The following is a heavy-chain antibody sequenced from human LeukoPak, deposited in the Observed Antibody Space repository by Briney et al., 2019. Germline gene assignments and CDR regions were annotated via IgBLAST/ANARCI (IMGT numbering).Heavy chain of an antibody. CDR1: GFTFSSYA. CDR3: AKVIAYSCYYDSSGLRDY. Sequence: GGSLRLSCAASGFTFSSYAISWVRQAPGKGLEWVSAISGSGGSTYYADSVKGRFTISRDNSKNTLYLQMNSLRAEDTAVYYCAKVIAYSCYYDSSGLRDYWGQGTLVTVSS. D-gene: IGHD3-22*01. CDR2: ISGSGGST. J-gene: IGHJ4*02. V-gene: IGHV3-23*01.